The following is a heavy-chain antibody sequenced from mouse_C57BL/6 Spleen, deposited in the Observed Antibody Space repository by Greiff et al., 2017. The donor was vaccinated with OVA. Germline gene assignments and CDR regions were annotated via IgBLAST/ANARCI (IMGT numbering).Heavy chain of an antibody. V-gene: IGHV5-4*01. CDR1: GFTFSSYA. Sequence: EVQGVESGGGLVKPGGSLKLSCAASGFTFSSYAMSWVRQTPEKRLEWVATISDGGSYTYYPDNVKGRFTISRDNAKNNLYLQMSHLKSEDTAMYYCARDDYYPFAYWGQGTLVTVSA. J-gene: IGHJ3*01. CDR3: ARDDYYPFAY. D-gene: IGHD1-1*01. CDR2: ISDGGSYT.